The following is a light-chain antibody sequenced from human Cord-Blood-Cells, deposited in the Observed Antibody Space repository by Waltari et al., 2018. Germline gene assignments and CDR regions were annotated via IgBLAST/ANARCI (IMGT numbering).Light chain of an antibody. Sequence: EIVLTQSPANLSLSPGERATLSCRASQSASSYLAWYQQKPGQAPRLLIYDASNRATGIPARFSGSGSGTDFTLTISSLEPEDFAVYYCQQRSNWLTFGGGTKVEIK. CDR3: QQRSNWLT. J-gene: IGKJ4*01. CDR1: QSASSY. V-gene: IGKV3-11*01. CDR2: DAS.